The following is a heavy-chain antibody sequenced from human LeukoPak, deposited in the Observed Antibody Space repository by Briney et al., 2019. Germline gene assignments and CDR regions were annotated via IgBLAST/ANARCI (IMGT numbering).Heavy chain of an antibody. J-gene: IGHJ4*02. D-gene: IGHD3-9*01. V-gene: IGHV4-59*08. Sequence: SETLSLTCTFSGGSIYTYYCSWIRQTPEKGLEWIGYIYYSGSTNYNPSLKSRVTMSVDTSKNQVSLNLSSVTAADTAVYYCARHPEDILTGQLDYWGQGTLVTVSS. CDR3: ARHPEDILTGQLDY. CDR2: IYYSGST. CDR1: GGSIYTYY.